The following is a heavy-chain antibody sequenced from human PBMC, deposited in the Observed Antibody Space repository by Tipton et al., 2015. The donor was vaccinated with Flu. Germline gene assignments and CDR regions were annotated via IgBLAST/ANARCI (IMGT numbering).Heavy chain of an antibody. J-gene: IGHJ5*02. CDR3: ARAWAAAGSA. CDR1: GFTLSSYW. CDR2: IKQDGSEK. D-gene: IGHD6-13*01. Sequence: SLRLSCSASGFTLSSYWMSWVRQAPGKGLEWVANIKQDGSEKYYVDSVKGRFIISRDNAKNSLYLQMNSLRSEDTAVYYCARAWAAAGSAWGQGTLVTVSS. V-gene: IGHV3-7*01.